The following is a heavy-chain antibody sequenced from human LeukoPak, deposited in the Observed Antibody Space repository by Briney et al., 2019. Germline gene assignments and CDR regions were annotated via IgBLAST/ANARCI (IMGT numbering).Heavy chain of an antibody. V-gene: IGHV1-2*02. CDR1: GYTFTGYF. D-gene: IGHD5-12*01. CDR2: INPYSGDT. J-gene: IGHJ4*02. CDR3: ARTNGGYEYN. Sequence: ASVKVSCKASGYTFTGYFIHWVRQAPGQGLAWMGWINPYSGDTTYAQKFQGRLTLTRDTSISTAYMEVSRLKSDDTAVYYCARTNGGYEYNWGQGTRVIVSS.